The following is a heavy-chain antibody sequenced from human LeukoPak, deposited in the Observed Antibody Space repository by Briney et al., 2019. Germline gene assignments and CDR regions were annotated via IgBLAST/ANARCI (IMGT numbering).Heavy chain of an antibody. J-gene: IGHJ4*02. V-gene: IGHV3-23*01. CDR2: ISGSGGST. CDR1: GFTFSTYA. CDR3: AKRRYDSSGYTP. D-gene: IGHD3-22*01. Sequence: GGSLRLSRAASGFTFSTYAVSWVRQAPGKGLEWVSAISGSGGSTYYADSVKGRFTISRDNSKNTLYLQMNSLRAEDTAVYYCAKRRYDSSGYTPWGQGTLVTVSS.